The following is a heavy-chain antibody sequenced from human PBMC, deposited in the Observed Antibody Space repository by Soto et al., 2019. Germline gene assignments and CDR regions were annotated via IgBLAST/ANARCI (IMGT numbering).Heavy chain of an antibody. CDR3: AREEIGYYYDSSGYYQ. V-gene: IGHV3-11*01. Sequence: GGSLRLSCAASGFTFSDYYMSWIRQAPGKGLEWVSYISSSGSTIYYADSVKGRFTISRDNAKNSLYLQMNSLRAEDTAVYYCAREEIGYYYDSSGYYQWGQGTLVTVSS. D-gene: IGHD3-22*01. CDR1: GFTFSDYY. J-gene: IGHJ4*02. CDR2: ISSSGSTI.